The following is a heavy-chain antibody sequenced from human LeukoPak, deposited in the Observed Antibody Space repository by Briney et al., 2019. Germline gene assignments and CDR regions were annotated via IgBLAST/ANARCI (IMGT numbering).Heavy chain of an antibody. J-gene: IGHJ6*03. CDR2: IYRSGDT. D-gene: IGHD2-2*01. Sequence: SGTLSLTCTISGDSISSGNWWSWVRQPPGKGQEWSGEIYRSGDTNYNPSVKSPVTISVDKSRNQFSLRLTSVTAADTALYFCAREVPGAGHYYYIDVWGRGTTVTVSS. CDR1: GDSISSGNW. CDR3: AREVPGAGHYYYIDV. V-gene: IGHV4-4*02.